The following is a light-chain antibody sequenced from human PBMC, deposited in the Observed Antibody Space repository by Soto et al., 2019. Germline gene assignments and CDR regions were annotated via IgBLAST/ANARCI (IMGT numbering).Light chain of an antibody. J-gene: IGKJ2*01. CDR1: RSVSSY. V-gene: IGKV3-11*01. Sequence: EIVLTQSPATLSLSPGERATLSCRASRSVSSYLAWYQQKPGQAPRLLIYDASNRATGIPARFSGSGSGTDFTLTISSLEPEDFAVYYCQQRSNWLRTFGQGTKLEIK. CDR2: DAS. CDR3: QQRSNWLRT.